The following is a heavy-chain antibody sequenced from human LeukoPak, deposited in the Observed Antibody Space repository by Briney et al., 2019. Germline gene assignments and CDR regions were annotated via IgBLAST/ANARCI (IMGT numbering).Heavy chain of an antibody. V-gene: IGHV4-38-2*02. CDR3: ARDCSSTSCSADAFDI. Sequence: PSETLSLTCTVSGYSISSGYYWGWIRQPPGKGLEWIGSIYHSGSTNYNPSLKSRVTMSVDTSKNQFSLKLSSVTAADTAVYYCARDCSSTSCSADAFDIWGQGTMVTVSS. J-gene: IGHJ3*02. CDR2: IYHSGST. CDR1: GYSISSGYY. D-gene: IGHD2-2*01.